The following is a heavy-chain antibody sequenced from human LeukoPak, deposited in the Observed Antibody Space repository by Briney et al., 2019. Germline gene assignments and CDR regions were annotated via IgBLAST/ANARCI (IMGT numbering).Heavy chain of an antibody. D-gene: IGHD4-17*01. CDR3: ARGLSGDYDWFDP. Sequence: GASVKVSCKASGGTFSSYAISWVRQAPGQGPEWMGGIIPIFGTANYAQKFQGRVTITTDESTSTAYMELSSLRSEDTAVYYCARGLSGDYDWFDPWGQGTLVTVSS. V-gene: IGHV1-69*05. CDR1: GGTFSSYA. J-gene: IGHJ5*02. CDR2: IIPIFGTA.